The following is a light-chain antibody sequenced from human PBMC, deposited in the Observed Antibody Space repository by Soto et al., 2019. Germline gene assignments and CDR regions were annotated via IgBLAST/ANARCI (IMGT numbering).Light chain of an antibody. CDR3: QHYDGTPLT. Sequence: EVVLTQSPGTLSLSPGERGTLSCRASQSVNSAHLVWYQQKPGQAPRLLIYGSYTRATGIPDRFSGSGSGTDFTLTISRLEPEDFAVHYCQHYDGTPLTFGGGTKVELK. CDR2: GSY. J-gene: IGKJ4*01. CDR1: QSVNSAH. V-gene: IGKV3-20*01.